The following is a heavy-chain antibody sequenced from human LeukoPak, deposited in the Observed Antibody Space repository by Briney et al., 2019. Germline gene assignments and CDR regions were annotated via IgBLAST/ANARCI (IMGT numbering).Heavy chain of an antibody. V-gene: IGHV3-73*01. CDR2: IRSKANSYAT. CDR3: TTTLGYCSGGSCYGKFDP. D-gene: IGHD2-15*01. Sequence: GGSLRLSCAASAFTFSGSAMHWVRQASGKGLEWVGRIRSKANSYATAYAASVKGRFTISRDDSKNTAYLQMNSLKTEDTAVYYCTTTLGYCSGGSCYGKFDPWGQGTLVTVSS. CDR1: AFTFSGSA. J-gene: IGHJ5*02.